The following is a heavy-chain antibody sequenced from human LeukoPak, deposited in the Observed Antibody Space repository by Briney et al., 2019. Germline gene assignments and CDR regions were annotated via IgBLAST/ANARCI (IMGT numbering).Heavy chain of an antibody. V-gene: IGHV3-74*01. J-gene: IGHJ4*02. CDR3: ARVGYSAQVDY. CDR1: GFTFSSYW. Sequence: GWSARLSCAASGFTFSSYWMHWVRQAPGKGLVWVSRINSDGCSTSYADSVKGRFTISRDNAKDTLYLQMNSLRAEDTAVYYCARVGYSAQVDYWGQGTLVTVSS. CDR2: INSDGCST. D-gene: IGHD4-23*01.